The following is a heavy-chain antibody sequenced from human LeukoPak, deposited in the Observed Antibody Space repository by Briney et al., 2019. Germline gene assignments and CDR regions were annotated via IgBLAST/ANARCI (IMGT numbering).Heavy chain of an antibody. Sequence: SETLSLTCTVSGGSVSSGSYYWGWIRQPPGKGLEWIGSIYHSGSTYYNPSLKSRVTISVDTSKSQFSLKLSSVTAAVTAVYYCARTGYCSSTSCSNFDYWGQGTLVTVSS. CDR3: ARTGYCSSTSCSNFDY. CDR1: GGSVSSGSYY. J-gene: IGHJ4*02. D-gene: IGHD2-2*01. V-gene: IGHV4-39*01. CDR2: IYHSGST.